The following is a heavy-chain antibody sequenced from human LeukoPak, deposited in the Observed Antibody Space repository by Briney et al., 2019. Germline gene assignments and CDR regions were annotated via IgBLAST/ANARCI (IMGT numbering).Heavy chain of an antibody. CDR3: ARDPHWSSRNKYFDY. J-gene: IGHJ4*02. V-gene: IGHV1-18*01. D-gene: IGHD2-2*01. Sequence: ASVKVSCKASGYTFNSFGISWVRQAPGQGLEWMGWISAYNGNTHHPEKLQGRLTMTTDTSTSTAYMELRNLRSDDTAVYYCARDPHWSSRNKYFDYWGQGTLVTVSS. CDR1: GYTFNSFG. CDR2: ISAYNGNT.